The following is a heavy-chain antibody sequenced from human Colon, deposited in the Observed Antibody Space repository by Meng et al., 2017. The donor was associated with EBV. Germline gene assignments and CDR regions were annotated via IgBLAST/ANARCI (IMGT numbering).Heavy chain of an antibody. CDR1: GCSISSNIR. Sequence: QVTPQGSGPGLVKPSGTLALPCGVSGCSISSNIRWTWVRQPPGKGLEWIGDIDDSGSTNYNPSLNSRISISLDKSKNHFSLKVNSVTAADTAVYYCARGKQDAWELLAYWGQGALVTVLL. J-gene: IGHJ4*02. D-gene: IGHD1-26*01. CDR3: ARGKQDAWELLAY. CDR2: IDDSGST. V-gene: IGHV4-4*02.